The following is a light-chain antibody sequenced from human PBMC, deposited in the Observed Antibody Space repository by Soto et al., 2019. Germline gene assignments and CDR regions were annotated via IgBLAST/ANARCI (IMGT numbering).Light chain of an antibody. CDR1: QTVFSN. J-gene: IGKJ1*01. V-gene: IGKV3-15*01. CDR2: AAS. CDR3: QHYNNWPRT. Sequence: EIVMTQSPATLSVSPGERCTLSCKASQTVFSNLAWYQQKPGQTPRLLIYAASTRATGVPARFGGSGSGTEFTLTISSLQSEDFAVYYCQHYNNWPRTFGQGTKVDIK.